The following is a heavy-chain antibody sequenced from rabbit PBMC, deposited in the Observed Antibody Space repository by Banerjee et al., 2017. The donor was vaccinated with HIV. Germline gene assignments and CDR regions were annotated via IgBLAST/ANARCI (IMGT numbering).Heavy chain of an antibody. CDR3: ARDMTGVIGWNLNL. Sequence: QSLEESGGDLVKPGASLTLTCKASGLDFSSSYWTCWVRQAPGKGLEWIGCIYASSSSGTDYAPWAKGRFTISKTSSTTVTLQMTSLTAADTATDFCARDMTGVIGWNLNLWGPGTLVTVS. CDR2: IYASSSSGT. J-gene: IGHJ4*01. V-gene: IGHV1S40*01. D-gene: IGHD1-1*01. CDR1: GLDFSSSYW.